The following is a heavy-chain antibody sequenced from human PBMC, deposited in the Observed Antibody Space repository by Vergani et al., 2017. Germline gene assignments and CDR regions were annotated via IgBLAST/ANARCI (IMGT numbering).Heavy chain of an antibody. Sequence: QVQLQESGPGLVKPSETLSLTCTVPGGSISSYYCSWIRQPPGKGLEWIGYIYYSGSTNYNPSLKSRVTISVDTSKNQFSLKLSSVTAADTAAYYCARVLGEAPYYYYYYMDVWGKGTTVTVSS. D-gene: IGHD3-16*01. CDR3: ARVLGEAPYYYYYYMDV. CDR1: GGSISSYY. CDR2: IYYSGST. J-gene: IGHJ6*03. V-gene: IGHV4-59*01.